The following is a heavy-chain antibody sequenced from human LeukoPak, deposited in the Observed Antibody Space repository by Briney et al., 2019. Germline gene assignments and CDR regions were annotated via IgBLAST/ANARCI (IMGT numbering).Heavy chain of an antibody. CDR2: IRASGDHM. CDR1: GFAFSRFG. Sequence: GRSLRLSCAASGFAFSRFGMHWVRQAPGKGLEWVSYIRASGDHMFYADSVKGRFTISRDNARNSLYLQMNSLRAEDTAVYYCAKSLGGTALDYWGQGTLVTVSS. CDR3: AKSLGGTALDY. J-gene: IGHJ4*02. D-gene: IGHD1-26*01. V-gene: IGHV3-21*05.